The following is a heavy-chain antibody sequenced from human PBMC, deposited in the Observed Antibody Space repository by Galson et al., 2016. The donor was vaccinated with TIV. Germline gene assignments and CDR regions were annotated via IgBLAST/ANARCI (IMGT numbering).Heavy chain of an antibody. V-gene: IGHV3-23*01. D-gene: IGHD3-10*01. CDR3: AKDWRQYFGSGSYFDF. CDR2: IYGSGVTP. Sequence: SLRLSCAASGFTFSNYAMIWVRQAPGKGLEWVSGIYGSGVTPFYADSVKGRFTISRDNSKNTLYLQMNSLRAEDTAAYYCAKDWRQYFGSGSYFDFRGQGTLVTVSS. CDR1: GFTFSNYA. J-gene: IGHJ4*02.